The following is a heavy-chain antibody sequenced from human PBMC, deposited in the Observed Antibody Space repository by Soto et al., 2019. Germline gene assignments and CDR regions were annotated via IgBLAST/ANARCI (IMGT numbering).Heavy chain of an antibody. J-gene: IGHJ6*02. CDR1: GGTFSSYA. CDR3: ARGGLRVVRSFEESIAGRYGMDV. CDR2: IIPIFGTA. V-gene: IGHV1-69*01. D-gene: IGHD3-10*01. Sequence: QVQLVQSGAEVKKPGSSVKVSCKASGGTFSSYAISWVRQAPGQGLEWMGGIIPIFGTANYAQKFQGRVTITADESTRREETVPRRLGPEDTAVAYCARGGLRVVRSFEESIAGRYGMDVWGQGTTVTVA.